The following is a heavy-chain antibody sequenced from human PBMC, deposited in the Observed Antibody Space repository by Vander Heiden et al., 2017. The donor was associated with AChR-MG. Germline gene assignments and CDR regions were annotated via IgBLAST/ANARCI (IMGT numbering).Heavy chain of an antibody. V-gene: IGHV3-23*01. CDR2: ISGSGGST. Sequence: EVQLLESGGGLVQPGGSLSLSCAASGITFSSYAMSWVRQAPGKGLEWGSAISGSGGSTYYADSVKGRFTISRDNSKNTLYLQMNSLRAEDTAVYYCAKDSWYNWNAGWFDPWGQGTLVTVSS. CDR3: AKDSWYNWNAGWFDP. CDR1: GITFSSYA. D-gene: IGHD1-20*01. J-gene: IGHJ5*02.